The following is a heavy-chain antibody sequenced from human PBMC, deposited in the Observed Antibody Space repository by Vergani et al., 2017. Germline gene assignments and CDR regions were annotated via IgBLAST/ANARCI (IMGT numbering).Heavy chain of an antibody. D-gene: IGHD3-22*01. Sequence: EVQLLQSGGGVIQPGGSVRLSCAASGFTFSACPMTWARQAPGKGVEWVSAISARYPSTYYADSVKGRFTISRDNSKNMLYLQMNSLRDEDTAVYYCGRLSYDTTPYLQGGYDCWGQGTLVSVSS. J-gene: IGHJ4*02. V-gene: IGHV3-23*01. CDR2: ISARYPST. CDR1: GFTFSACP. CDR3: GRLSYDTTPYLQGGYDC.